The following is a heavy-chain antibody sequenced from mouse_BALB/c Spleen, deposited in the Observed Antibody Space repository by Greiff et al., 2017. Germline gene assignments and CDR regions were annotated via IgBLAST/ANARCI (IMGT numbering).Heavy chain of an antibody. CDR2: IDPSDSET. CDR3: ARSPYFDY. CDR1: GYTFTSYW. Sequence: QVHVKQPGAELVKPGAPVKLSCKASGYTFTSYWMNWVKQRPGRGLERIGRIDPSDSETHYNQKFKDKATLTVDKSSSTAYIQLSSLTSEDSAVYYCARSPYFDYWGQGTTLTVSS. J-gene: IGHJ2*01. D-gene: IGHD1-1*01. V-gene: IGHV1-69*02.